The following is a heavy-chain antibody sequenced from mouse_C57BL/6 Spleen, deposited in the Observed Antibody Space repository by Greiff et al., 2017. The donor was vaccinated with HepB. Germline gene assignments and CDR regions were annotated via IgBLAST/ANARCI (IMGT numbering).Heavy chain of an antibody. V-gene: IGHV1-52*01. CDR2: IDPSDSET. J-gene: IGHJ1*03. CDR1: GYTFTSYW. D-gene: IGHD2-3*01. CDR3: ARSVIYDGYYDWYFDV. Sequence: QVQLQQPGAELVRPGSSVKLSCKASGYTFTSYWMHWVKQRPIQGLEWTGNIDPSDSETHYNQKFKDKATLTVDKSSSTAYMQLSSLTSEDSAVYYCARSVIYDGYYDWYFDVWGTGTTVTVSS.